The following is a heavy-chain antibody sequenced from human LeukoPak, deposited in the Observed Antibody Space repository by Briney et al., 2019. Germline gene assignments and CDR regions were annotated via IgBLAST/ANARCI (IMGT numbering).Heavy chain of an antibody. J-gene: IGHJ3*01. CDR1: GFTFSSSG. D-gene: IGHD3-10*02. Sequence: GGSLRLSCAASGFTFSSSGMHWVRQAPGKGLEWVAVIWYDGSNEYYADAVKGRFIISRDNSKNTVHLQMNSLRVEDTSVYYCAREISMFVNAFDLWGQGTLVAVSS. CDR2: IWYDGSNE. V-gene: IGHV3-33*01. CDR3: AREISMFVNAFDL.